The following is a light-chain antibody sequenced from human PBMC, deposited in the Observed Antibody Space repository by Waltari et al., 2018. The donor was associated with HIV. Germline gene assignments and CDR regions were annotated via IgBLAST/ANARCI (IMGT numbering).Light chain of an antibody. CDR3: QQYGSPPLT. J-gene: IGKJ4*01. V-gene: IGKV3-20*01. CDR2: GAS. Sequence: EVVLTQSPGTLSLSPGERATLSCRASQAVNIYLAWYQQKSGQAPRLLMFGASARAAGIPERFTGSGSGTDFTLTITRLEPEYFAVYYCQQYGSPPLTFGGGTKVEIK. CDR1: QAVNIY.